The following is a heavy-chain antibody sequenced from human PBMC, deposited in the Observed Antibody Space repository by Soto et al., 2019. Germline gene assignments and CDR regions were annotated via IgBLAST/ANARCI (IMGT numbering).Heavy chain of an antibody. V-gene: IGHV3-23*01. CDR3: AKDPSTVTTLYYFDY. Sequence: GESLKISCAASGFTFSSYAMSWVRQAPGKGLEWVSAISGSGGSTYYADSVKGRFTISRDNSKNTLYLQMNSLRAEDTAVYYCAKDPSTVTTLYYFDYWGQGTLVTVSS. D-gene: IGHD4-17*01. CDR1: GFTFSSYA. J-gene: IGHJ4*02. CDR2: ISGSGGST.